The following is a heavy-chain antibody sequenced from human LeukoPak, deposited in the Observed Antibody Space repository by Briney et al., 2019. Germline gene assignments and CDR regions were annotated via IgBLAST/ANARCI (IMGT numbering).Heavy chain of an antibody. Sequence: SETLSLTCTVSGGSISSYYWSWIRQPPGKGLEWIGYIYYSGSTNYNPSLKSRVTISVDTSKNQFSLKLSSVTAADTAVYYCARWTYSSGFSGMDVWGQGTTVTVSS. CDR3: ARWTYSSGFSGMDV. CDR2: IYYSGST. V-gene: IGHV4-59*01. CDR1: GGSISSYY. D-gene: IGHD6-19*01. J-gene: IGHJ6*02.